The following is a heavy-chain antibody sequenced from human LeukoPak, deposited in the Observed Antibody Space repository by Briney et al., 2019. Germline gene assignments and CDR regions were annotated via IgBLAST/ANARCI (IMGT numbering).Heavy chain of an antibody. CDR2: ISSSGDTV. CDR3: ARGLAVAANCFDY. Sequence: GGSLRLSCAASGFTFNNYFMSWIRQAPGKGLEWVSYISSSGDTVYYAGSVKGRFTVSRDNAKNSLYLQMNSLRAEDTAVYYCARGLAVAANCFDYWGQGTLVTVSS. V-gene: IGHV3-11*04. D-gene: IGHD6-19*01. J-gene: IGHJ4*02. CDR1: GFTFNNYF.